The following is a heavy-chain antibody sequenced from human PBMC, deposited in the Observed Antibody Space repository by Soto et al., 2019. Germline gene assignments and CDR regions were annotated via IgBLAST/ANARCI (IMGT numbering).Heavy chain of an antibody. CDR1: GYTFTDYY. CDR3: ARIGLSQYYFDY. V-gene: IGHV1-2*02. CDR2: INPNSGDR. Sequence: QVQLVQSGAEVKKPGASVKVSCKTSGYTFTDYYIHWVRQAPGQGLEWMGWINPNSGDRRYAQRFQGRVTMTRDTSVSTVYMELSGLRSDDTAVYYCARIGLSQYYFDYWGQGTLVPVSS. J-gene: IGHJ4*02.